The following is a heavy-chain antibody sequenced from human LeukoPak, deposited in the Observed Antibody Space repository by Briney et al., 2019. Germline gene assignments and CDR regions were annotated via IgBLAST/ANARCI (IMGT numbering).Heavy chain of an antibody. V-gene: IGHV4-34*01. Sequence: SETLSLTCAVYGGSFSSSYWSWIRQPPGKGLEWIGEINHSGSTNYNPSLKSRVTISVDTSKNQFSLKLSSVTAADTAVYYCVRARITMVRGVTVTPIDYWGQGTLVTVSS. CDR3: VRARITMVRGVTVTPIDY. CDR1: GGSFSSSY. CDR2: INHSGST. J-gene: IGHJ4*02. D-gene: IGHD3-10*01.